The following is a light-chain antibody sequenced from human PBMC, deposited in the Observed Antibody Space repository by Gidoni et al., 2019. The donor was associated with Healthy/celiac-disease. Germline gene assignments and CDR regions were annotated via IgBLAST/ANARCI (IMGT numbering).Light chain of an antibody. J-gene: IGKJ1*01. CDR2: GAS. V-gene: IGKV3-15*01. Sequence: IVMTQSPATLSVSPGERATLSCRASQSVSSNLAWYQQKPGQAPRLLIYGASTRATGIPARCSGSGSGTEFTLTISSLQSEDFAVYYCQQYNNWWTFGQGTKVEIK. CDR1: QSVSSN. CDR3: QQYNNWWT.